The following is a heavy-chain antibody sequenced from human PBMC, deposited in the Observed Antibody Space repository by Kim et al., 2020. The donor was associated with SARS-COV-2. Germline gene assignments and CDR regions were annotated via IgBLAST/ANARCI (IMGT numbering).Heavy chain of an antibody. CDR3: ARIKLEYCGGDCYPFDP. Sequence: SVKGRFTISRDNSKNMVFLQMDSLRADDTAIYYCARIKLEYCGGDCYPFDPWGQGTQVTVSS. V-gene: IGHV3-66*01. D-gene: IGHD2-21*02. J-gene: IGHJ5*02.